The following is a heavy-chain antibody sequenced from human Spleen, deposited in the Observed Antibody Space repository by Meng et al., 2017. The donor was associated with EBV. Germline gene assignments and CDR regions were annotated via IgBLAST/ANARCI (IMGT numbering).Heavy chain of an antibody. D-gene: IGHD3-22*01. Sequence: VQVVQSGTEVKKPGASVKVACKASAYTFSDYDIIWVRQAPGRGLEWMGWSSPYNGNTKYAQKLQDRVTMTTDTSTSTAYMELRSLRSDDTAIYYCARRRLDDSSGYYVDYWGQGTLVTVSS. CDR2: SSPYNGNT. CDR3: ARRRLDDSSGYYVDY. J-gene: IGHJ4*02. CDR1: AYTFSDYD. V-gene: IGHV1-18*01.